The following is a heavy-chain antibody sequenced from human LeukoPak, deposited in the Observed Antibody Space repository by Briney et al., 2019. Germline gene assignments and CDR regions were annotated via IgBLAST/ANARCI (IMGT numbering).Heavy chain of an antibody. V-gene: IGHV3-23*01. J-gene: IGHJ4*02. CDR3: AKYDILTGYPIGGFDY. Sequence: PGGSLRLSCAASGLTFSSYSMNWVRQAPGKGLEWVSAISGSGGSTYYADSVKGRFTISRDNSKNTLYLQMNSLRAEDTAVYYCAKYDILTGYPIGGFDYWGQGTLVTVSS. D-gene: IGHD3-9*01. CDR2: ISGSGGST. CDR1: GLTFSSYS.